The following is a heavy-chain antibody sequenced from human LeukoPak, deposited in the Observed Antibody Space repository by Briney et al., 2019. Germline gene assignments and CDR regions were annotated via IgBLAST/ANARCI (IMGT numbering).Heavy chain of an antibody. CDR1: GGSFNTYY. V-gene: IGHV4-34*01. J-gene: IGHJ4*02. CDR2: INHSGST. D-gene: IGHD2-15*01. CDR3: ARANPRVIRGGLYFDY. Sequence: SETLSLTCAVYGGSFNTYYWSWIRQPPGKGLEWIGEINHSGSTNYNPSLKSRFTISVDTSKNQFSLKLSSVTAADTAVYYCARANPRVIRGGLYFDYWGQGTLVTVSS.